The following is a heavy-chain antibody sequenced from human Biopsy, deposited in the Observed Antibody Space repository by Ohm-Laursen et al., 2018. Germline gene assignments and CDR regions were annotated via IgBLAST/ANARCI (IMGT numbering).Heavy chain of an antibody. D-gene: IGHD4-23*01. J-gene: IGHJ4*02. CDR2: ISYTGYT. Sequence: GTLSLTCIVSGGSFTGHYWSWIRQPPGKGLEWIGHISYTGYTNYNASLKSRVTISVDTSRNHFSLRLSSLTAADTAVYYCARGSNDFGGLYFPRWGQGTPLTVSS. CDR3: ARGSNDFGGLYFPR. CDR1: GGSFTGHY. V-gene: IGHV4-59*11.